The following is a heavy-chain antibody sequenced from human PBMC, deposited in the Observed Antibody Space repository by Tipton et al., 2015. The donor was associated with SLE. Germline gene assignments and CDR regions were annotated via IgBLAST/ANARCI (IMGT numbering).Heavy chain of an antibody. CDR1: GGSFSGYY. J-gene: IGHJ1*01. Sequence: TLSLTCAVYGGSFSGYYWSWIRQPPGKGLGWIGEINHSGSTNYNPSLKSRVTISVDTSKNQFSLKLSSVTAADTAVYYCARGRMVRGVRVPFQHWGQGTLVTVSS. D-gene: IGHD3-10*01. V-gene: IGHV4-34*01. CDR3: ARGRMVRGVRVPFQH. CDR2: INHSGST.